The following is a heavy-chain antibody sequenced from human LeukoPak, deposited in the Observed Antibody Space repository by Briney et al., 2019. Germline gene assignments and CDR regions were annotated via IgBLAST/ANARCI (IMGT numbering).Heavy chain of an antibody. CDR2: FDPEDGET. Sequence: ASVKVSCKVSGYTLTELSMHWVRHAPGKGLEWMGGFDPEDGETIYAQKFQGRVTMTEDTSADTAYMELSSVRSEDTAVYYCATDFFKLAERWLQFGWFDPWGQGTLVTVSS. V-gene: IGHV1-24*01. J-gene: IGHJ5*02. CDR1: GYTLTELS. CDR3: ATDFFKLAERWLQFGWFDP. D-gene: IGHD5-24*01.